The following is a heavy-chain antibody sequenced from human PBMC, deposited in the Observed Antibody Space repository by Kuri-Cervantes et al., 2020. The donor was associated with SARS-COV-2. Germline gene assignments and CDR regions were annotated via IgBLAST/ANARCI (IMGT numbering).Heavy chain of an antibody. CDR3: AKDLACTGGVCQLNWFDP. D-gene: IGHD2-8*02. V-gene: IGHV3-23*01. CDR1: GFTFSSYA. Sequence: GGSLRLSCAASGFTFSSYAMSWVRQAPGKGLEWVSAISDSGGTTYSADSVKGRFTISRDNSKNTLYLQMNSLRAEDTAVYYCAKDLACTGGVCQLNWFDPWGQGTLVTVSS. J-gene: IGHJ5*02. CDR2: ISDSGGTT.